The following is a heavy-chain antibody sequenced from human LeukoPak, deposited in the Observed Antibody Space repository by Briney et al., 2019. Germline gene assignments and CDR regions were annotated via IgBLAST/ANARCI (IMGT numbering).Heavy chain of an antibody. CDR1: GFPFTIAW. Sequence: GGSLRLSCSVSGFPFTIAWMRWVRQAPGKGLEWVGRIKSTADAGTPGHAAPVKDRFTISSDDSKNTLFLQMNSLKTEDTAVYYCTRARSYYGVDVWGQGTTVTVSS. J-gene: IGHJ6*02. V-gene: IGHV3-15*01. CDR2: IKSTADAGTP. CDR3: TRARSYYGVDV.